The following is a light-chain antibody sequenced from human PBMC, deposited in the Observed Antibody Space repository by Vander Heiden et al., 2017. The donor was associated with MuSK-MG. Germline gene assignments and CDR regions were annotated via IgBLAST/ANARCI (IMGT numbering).Light chain of an antibody. Sequence: DIQMTQSPSTLSASVGDRVTITCRASQSISSWLAWYQQKTGKAPKLLIYDASSLESGVPSRFSGSGFGTEFTLTLSSLQPDDFAAYYCQQDNNSPWTFGQGTKVEIK. V-gene: IGKV1-5*01. CDR3: QQDNNSPWT. J-gene: IGKJ1*01. CDR2: DAS. CDR1: QSISSW.